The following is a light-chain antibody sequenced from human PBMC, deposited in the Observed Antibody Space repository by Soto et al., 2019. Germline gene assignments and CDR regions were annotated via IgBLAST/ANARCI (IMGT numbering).Light chain of an antibody. CDR2: DAS. Sequence: EIVLTQSPATLSLSPGERATLSCRASQSVSRFLAWYQQKPGQAPRLLIHDASNRATGIPARFSGSGSGTDFTLTISSLEPEDFAVYYCQQRSAWPTFGQGTKVDI. CDR1: QSVSRF. CDR3: QQRSAWPT. V-gene: IGKV3-11*01. J-gene: IGKJ1*01.